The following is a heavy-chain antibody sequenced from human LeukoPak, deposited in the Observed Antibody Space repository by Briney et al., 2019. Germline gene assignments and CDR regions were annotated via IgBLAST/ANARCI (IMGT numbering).Heavy chain of an antibody. Sequence: SETLSLTCTVSGGSISSYYWSWIRQPPGKGLEWIGYIYYSGSTNYTPSLKSRITISVDTSKTQFSLKLSSMTAADTAVYYCARADVGYYMVRGGTPLGFDPWGQGTLVTVSS. J-gene: IGHJ5*02. CDR2: IYYSGST. D-gene: IGHD3-10*01. V-gene: IGHV4-59*01. CDR1: GGSISSYY. CDR3: ARADVGYYMVRGGTPLGFDP.